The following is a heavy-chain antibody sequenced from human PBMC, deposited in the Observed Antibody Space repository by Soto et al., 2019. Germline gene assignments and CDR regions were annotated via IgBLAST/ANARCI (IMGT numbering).Heavy chain of an antibody. V-gene: IGHV3-74*01. CDR2: ISTDGSTT. CDR1: RFTFSAYW. J-gene: IGHJ4*02. Sequence: GGSLRLSCAASRFTFSAYWMHWVRQAPGKGLVWVSRISTDGSTTTYADSVKGRFTISRDNAKNTLYLQMNSLRAEDTAVYYCASSGFSGWYYFDYWGQGTLVTSPQ. CDR3: ASSGFSGWYYFDY. D-gene: IGHD6-19*01.